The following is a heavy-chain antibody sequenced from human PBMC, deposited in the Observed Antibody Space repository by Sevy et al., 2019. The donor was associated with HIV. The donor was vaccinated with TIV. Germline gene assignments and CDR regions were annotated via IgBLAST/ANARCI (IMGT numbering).Heavy chain of an antibody. J-gene: IGHJ3*02. V-gene: IGHV3-15*01. CDR2: MKSKTDGGTT. D-gene: IGHD3-16*01. Sequence: GGSLRLSCAASGFTFSIIYMNWVRQSPGKGLEWVGRMKSKTDGGTTDYAAPVKDRFTMSIDESKNTLYLQMNSMKADDTAVYYCTTVGFTNWGSEAFDIWGQGTMATVSS. CDR3: TTVGFTNWGSEAFDI. CDR1: GFTFSIIY.